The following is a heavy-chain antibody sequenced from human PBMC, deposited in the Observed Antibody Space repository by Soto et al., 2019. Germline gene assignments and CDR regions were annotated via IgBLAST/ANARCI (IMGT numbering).Heavy chain of an antibody. CDR3: ASHGGTSCLDCTRYGMDV. Sequence: ASVKVSCKVSGYTLTELSMHWVRQAPGKGLEWMGWINPNSGGTNYAQKFQGRVTMTRDTSISTAYMELSRLRSDDTAVYYCASHGGTSCLDCTRYGMDVWGQGTTVTVSS. V-gene: IGHV1-2*02. J-gene: IGHJ6*02. CDR1: GYTLTELS. CDR2: INPNSGGT. D-gene: IGHD2-2*01.